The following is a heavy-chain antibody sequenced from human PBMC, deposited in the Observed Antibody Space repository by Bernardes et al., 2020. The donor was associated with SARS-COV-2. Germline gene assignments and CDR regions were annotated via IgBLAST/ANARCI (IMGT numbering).Heavy chain of an antibody. J-gene: IGHJ5*02. CDR3: ARAPYDSSGYYYGGWFDP. V-gene: IGHV4-61*02. Sequence: SETLSLTCTVSGGSISSGSYYWSWIRQPAGKGLEWIGRIYTSGSTNYNPSLKSRVTISVDTSKNQFSLKLSSVTAADTAVYYCARAPYDSSGYYYGGWFDPWGQGTLVTVSS. CDR2: IYTSGST. D-gene: IGHD3-22*01. CDR1: GGSISSGSYY.